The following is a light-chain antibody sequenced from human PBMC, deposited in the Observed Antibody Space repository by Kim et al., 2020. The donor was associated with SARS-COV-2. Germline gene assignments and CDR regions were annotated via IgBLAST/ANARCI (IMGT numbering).Light chain of an antibody. J-gene: IGLJ2*01. V-gene: IGLV3-19*01. CDR2: NKD. CDR1: RLRSYY. Sequence: VAVGPTVRITCRGDRLRSYYATWYQQKPGQAPIVVICNKDSRPSGVPDRFSGSSSGNTAYLTITGTQAGDEADYYCNSRDSNDYVVFGGGTKVTVL. CDR3: NSRDSNDYVV.